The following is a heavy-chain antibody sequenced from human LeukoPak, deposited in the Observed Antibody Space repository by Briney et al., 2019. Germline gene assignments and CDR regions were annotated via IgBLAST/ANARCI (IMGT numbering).Heavy chain of an antibody. J-gene: IGHJ3*02. CDR2: VYYTGRT. CDR1: GGSISSSSYY. CDR3: ARARYVNSFYAFDI. V-gene: IGHV4-39*07. Sequence: PSETLSLTCTVSGGSISSSSYYWGWIRQPPGKGLEWIGSVYYTGRTYDNPSLKSRVTIFGDTSKNQFFLKLSSVTAADTAVYYCARARYVNSFYAFDIWGQGTLVTVSS. D-gene: IGHD3-9*01.